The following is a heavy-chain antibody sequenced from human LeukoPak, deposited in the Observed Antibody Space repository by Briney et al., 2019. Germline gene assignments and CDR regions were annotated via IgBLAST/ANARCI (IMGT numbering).Heavy chain of an antibody. D-gene: IGHD5-12*01. Sequence: GGSLRLSCAASEFSVGSNYMTWVRQAPGKGLEWVSLIYSGGSTYYADSVKGRFTISRDNSKNTLYRQMTSLRAEDTAVYYFARGPSGYHNTGGQGTLVTVSS. CDR3: ARGPSGYHNT. J-gene: IGHJ4*02. CDR1: EFSVGSNY. CDR2: IYSGGST. V-gene: IGHV3-66*01.